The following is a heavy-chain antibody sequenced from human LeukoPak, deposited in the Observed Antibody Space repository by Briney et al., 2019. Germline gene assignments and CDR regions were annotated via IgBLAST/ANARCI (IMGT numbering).Heavy chain of an antibody. CDR1: GYSISSGYY. V-gene: IGHV4-38-2*02. CDR3: AGSITMIVVVIQDAFDI. Sequence: SETLSLTCTVSGYSISSGYYWGWIRQPPGKGLEWIGSIYHSGSTYYNPSLKSRVTISVDTSKNQFSLKLSSVTAADTAVYYCAGSITMIVVVIQDAFDIWGQGTMVTVPS. CDR2: IYHSGST. J-gene: IGHJ3*02. D-gene: IGHD3-22*01.